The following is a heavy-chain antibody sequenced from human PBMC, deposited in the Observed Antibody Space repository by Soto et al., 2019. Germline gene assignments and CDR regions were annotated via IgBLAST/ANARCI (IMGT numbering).Heavy chain of an antibody. Sequence: QVQLVQSGAEVQKPGASVKVSCKASGYTFTGYYMHWVRQAPGQGLEWMGWINPNSGGTNYAQKFQGWVTMTRDTSISTAYMELSRLRSDDTAVYYCARGHYYGSGSYYLNYYYYGMDVWGQGTTVTVSS. CDR3: ARGHYYGSGSYYLNYYYYGMDV. D-gene: IGHD3-10*01. CDR2: INPNSGGT. CDR1: GYTFTGYY. V-gene: IGHV1-2*04. J-gene: IGHJ6*02.